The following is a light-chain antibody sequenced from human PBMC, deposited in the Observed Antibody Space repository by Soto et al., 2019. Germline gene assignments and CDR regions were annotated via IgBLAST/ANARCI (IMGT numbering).Light chain of an antibody. V-gene: IGKV3-20*01. J-gene: IGKJ1*01. CDR2: GAS. CDR1: QSVSSSY. Sequence: EIVLTQSPGTLSLSPGERVTLSCRASQSVSSSYLTWYQQKPGQAPRLLIYGASTRATSIPARFSGSGSGTDFTLTISRLEPEDFAVYYCQQYGGSPRTFGQGTKVDIK. CDR3: QQYGGSPRT.